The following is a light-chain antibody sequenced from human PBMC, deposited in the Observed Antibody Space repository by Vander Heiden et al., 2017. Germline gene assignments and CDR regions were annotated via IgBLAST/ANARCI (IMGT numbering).Light chain of an antibody. Sequence: DIQLTRSPSSLSASLGDSVAITCPASQDLSDSLKWYQQKPGKAPEALIYDAANLETGVSSRCRGSGSGTNFNLIISSLRPEDIAVYYCQQYHSLPLTFGGGTKVEI. CDR1: QDLSDS. CDR2: DAA. V-gene: IGKV1-33*01. J-gene: IGKJ4*01. CDR3: QQYHSLPLT.